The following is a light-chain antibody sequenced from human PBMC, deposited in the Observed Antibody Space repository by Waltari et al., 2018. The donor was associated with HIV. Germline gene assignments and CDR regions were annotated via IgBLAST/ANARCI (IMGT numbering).Light chain of an antibody. Sequence: QSVLTQPPSASGTPGQRVTISCSGSSSNIGSNTVNWYQQLPGTAPKLLIYSNNLRSSGIPERFSGSKSCTLASLAISGFQSDDEADYYCAAWADSLNEVFGGGTKLTVL. CDR1: SSNIGSNT. J-gene: IGLJ2*01. V-gene: IGLV1-44*01. CDR3: AAWADSLNEV. CDR2: SNN.